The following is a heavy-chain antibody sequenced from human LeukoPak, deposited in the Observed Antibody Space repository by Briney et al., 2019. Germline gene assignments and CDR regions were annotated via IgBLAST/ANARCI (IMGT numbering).Heavy chain of an antibody. CDR3: AKDSGLDSGSYHGDY. J-gene: IGHJ4*02. D-gene: IGHD1-26*01. CDR2: MNPNSGNT. V-gene: IGHV1-8*01. CDR1: GYTFTSYD. Sequence: ASVKVSCKASGYTFTSYDINWVRQATGQGLEWMGWMNPNSGNTGYAQKFQGRVTMTRNTSISTAYMELSSLRAEDTAVYYCAKDSGLDSGSYHGDYWGQGTLVTVSS.